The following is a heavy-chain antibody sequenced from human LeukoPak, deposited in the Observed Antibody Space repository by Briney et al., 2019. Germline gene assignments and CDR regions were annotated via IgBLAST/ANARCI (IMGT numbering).Heavy chain of an antibody. J-gene: IGHJ6*03. Sequence: SETLSLTCSVSGGAIIIYYWSWIRQPAGKGPEWIGRIYPTGNTDYNPSLKTRVTMSTDLSKKQFSLRLRSVTAADTAVYYCARLKFYDSTGYSPGYYMDVWGKGTAVTVSS. D-gene: IGHD3-22*01. CDR2: IYPTGNT. V-gene: IGHV4-4*07. CDR3: ARLKFYDSTGYSPGYYMDV. CDR1: GGAIIIYY.